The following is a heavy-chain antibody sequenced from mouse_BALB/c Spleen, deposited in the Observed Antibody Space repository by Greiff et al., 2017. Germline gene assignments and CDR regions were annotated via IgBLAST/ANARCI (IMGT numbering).Heavy chain of an antibody. CDR1: GFTFSSYG. CDR2: INSNGGST. D-gene: IGHD1-1*01. J-gene: IGHJ4*01. Sequence: DVQLVESGGGLVQPGGSLKLSCAASGFTFSSYGMSWVRQTPDKRLELVATINSNGGSTYYPDSVKGRFTISRDNAKNTLYLQMSSLKSEDTAMYYCARDPATTVVLDYWGQGTSVTVSS. V-gene: IGHV5-6-3*01. CDR3: ARDPATTVVLDY.